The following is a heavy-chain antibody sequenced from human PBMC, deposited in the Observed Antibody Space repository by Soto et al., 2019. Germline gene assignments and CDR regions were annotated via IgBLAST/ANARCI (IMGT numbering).Heavy chain of an antibody. Sequence: SVKVSCKASGGTFSSYAISWVRQAPGQGLEWMGGIIPIFGTANYAQKFQGRVTITADESTSTAYMELSSLKSEDTAVYYCARSPRHSAYYDILTGYYFSYYYYGMDVWGQGTTVTVSS. CDR2: IIPIFGTA. D-gene: IGHD3-9*01. CDR3: ARSPRHSAYYDILTGYYFSYYYYGMDV. CDR1: GGTFSSYA. J-gene: IGHJ6*02. V-gene: IGHV1-69*13.